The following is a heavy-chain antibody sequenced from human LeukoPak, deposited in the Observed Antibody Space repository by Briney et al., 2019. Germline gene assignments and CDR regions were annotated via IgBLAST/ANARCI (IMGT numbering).Heavy chain of an antibody. CDR1: GYTFTSYD. Sequence: ASVKVSCKASGYTFTSYDINWVRQATGQGLEWMGWMNPNSGNTGYAQKFQGRVTMTRNTSISTAYMELSSLRSEDTAVYYCASEKVGSGWYEFLDPYYYYYGMDVWGQGTTVTVSS. CDR2: MNPNSGNT. V-gene: IGHV1-8*01. CDR3: ASEKVGSGWYEFLDPYYYYYGMDV. J-gene: IGHJ6*02. D-gene: IGHD6-19*01.